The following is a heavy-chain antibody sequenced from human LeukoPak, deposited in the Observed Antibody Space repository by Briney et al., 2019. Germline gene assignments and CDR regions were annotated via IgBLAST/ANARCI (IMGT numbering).Heavy chain of an antibody. CDR2: ISGSGGST. D-gene: IGHD3-22*01. J-gene: IGHJ4*02. Sequence: GGSLRLSCAASGFTFGNYAMSWVRQAPGKGLEWVSAISGSGGSTYYADSVKGRFTTSRDNSKNTLYLQMNSLRAEDTAVYYCATLPQGPINYYDSSGYYEYYFDYWGQGTLVTVSS. CDR1: GFTFGNYA. CDR3: ATLPQGPINYYDSSGYYEYYFDY. V-gene: IGHV3-23*01.